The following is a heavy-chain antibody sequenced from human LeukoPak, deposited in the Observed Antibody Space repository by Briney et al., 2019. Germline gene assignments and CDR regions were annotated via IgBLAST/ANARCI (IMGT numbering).Heavy chain of an antibody. D-gene: IGHD6-19*01. CDR1: GYTFTSYA. V-gene: IGHV7-4-1*02. CDR3: GYSSGWSEVDV. Sequence: GASVKVSCKASGYTFTSYAMNWVRQAPGQGLEWMGWINTNTGNPTYAQGFTGRFVFSLDTSASTAYLQISSLKAEDTAVYYCGYSSGWSEVDVWGQGTTVTVSS. CDR2: INTNTGNP. J-gene: IGHJ6*02.